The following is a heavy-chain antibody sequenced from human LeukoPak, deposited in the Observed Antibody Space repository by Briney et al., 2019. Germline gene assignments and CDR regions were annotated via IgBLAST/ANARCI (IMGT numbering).Heavy chain of an antibody. J-gene: IGHJ4*02. D-gene: IGHD5-12*01. CDR1: GFTFSSYW. V-gene: IGHV3-7*01. CDR3: ARDHSDYVRVGLDY. CDR2: IKQDGSEK. Sequence: GGSLRLSCAASGFTFSSYWMSWVRQAPGKGLEWVASIKQDGSEKYYVDSVKGRFTISRDNAKTSLYLQMNSLRAEDTAVYFCARDHSDYVRVGLDYWGQGTLVTVSS.